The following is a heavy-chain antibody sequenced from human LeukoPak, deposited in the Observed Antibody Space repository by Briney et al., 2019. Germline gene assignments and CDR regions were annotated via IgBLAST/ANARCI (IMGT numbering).Heavy chain of an antibody. J-gene: IGHJ4*02. CDR3: SKKTTYNTAGTQGFDY. CDR2: IYSGGST. CDR1: GFTVSSYY. D-gene: IGHD6-13*01. Sequence: GGSLRLSCAASGFTVSSYYMSWVRQAPGKGLEWVSVIYSGGSTYYADSVKGRFTISRDNSKNTLYLQMNSLRAEDTAVYYCSKKTTYNTAGTQGFDYWGQGTLVTVSS. V-gene: IGHV3-53*01.